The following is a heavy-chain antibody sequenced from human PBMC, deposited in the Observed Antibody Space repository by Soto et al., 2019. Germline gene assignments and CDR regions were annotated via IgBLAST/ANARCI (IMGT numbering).Heavy chain of an antibody. CDR1: GGSISSGGYY. CDR2: IYYSGST. D-gene: IGHD3-10*01. CDR3: ARGNYGSAYYYGMDV. V-gene: IGHV4-31*03. Sequence: SETLSLTCTVSGGSISSGGYYWSWIRQHPGKGLEWIGYIYYSGSTYYNPSLKSRVTISVDTSKNQFSLKLSSVTAADTAVYYCARGNYGSAYYYGMDVWGQGTTVTVSS. J-gene: IGHJ6*02.